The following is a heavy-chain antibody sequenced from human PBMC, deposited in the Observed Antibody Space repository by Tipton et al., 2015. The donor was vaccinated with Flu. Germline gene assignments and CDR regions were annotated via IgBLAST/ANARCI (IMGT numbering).Heavy chain of an antibody. V-gene: IGHV4-59*01. CDR2: IYYSGST. Sequence: LRLSCTVSGGSISSYYWSWIRQPPGKGLEWIGYIYYSGSTNYNPSLKSRVTISVDTSKNQFSLKLSSVTAADTAVYYCARASRGGYSYGRSYYGMDVWGQGTTVTVSS. CDR3: ARASRGGYSYGRSYYGMDV. D-gene: IGHD5-18*01. J-gene: IGHJ6*02. CDR1: GGSISSYY.